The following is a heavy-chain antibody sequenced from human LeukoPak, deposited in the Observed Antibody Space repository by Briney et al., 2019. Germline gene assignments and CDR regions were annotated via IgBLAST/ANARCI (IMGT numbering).Heavy chain of an antibody. Sequence: SVKVSCKASGGTFSSYAISWVRQAPGQGLEWMGRIIPILGIANYAQKFQGRVTITADKSTSTAYMELSSLRSEDTAVYYCASPLEYQLLSYYYGMDVWGQGTTVTVSS. CDR3: ASPLEYQLLSYYYGMDV. CDR2: IIPILGIA. CDR1: GGTFSSYA. D-gene: IGHD2-2*01. V-gene: IGHV1-69*04. J-gene: IGHJ6*02.